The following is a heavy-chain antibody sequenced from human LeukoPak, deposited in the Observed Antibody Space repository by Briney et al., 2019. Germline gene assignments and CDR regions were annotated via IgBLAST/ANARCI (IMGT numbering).Heavy chain of an antibody. CDR3: ATHYGDSYFGF. CDR1: GGSISSGGYS. CDR2: IYYSGST. J-gene: IGHJ4*02. Sequence: SETLSLTCAVSGGSISSGGYSWSWIRQPPGKGLEWIGYIYYSGSTYYNPSLKGRVTISLDTSQNLFSLILTSVTAADTAVYFCATHYGDSYFGFWGQGTLVTVSS. V-gene: IGHV4-30-4*07. D-gene: IGHD4-17*01.